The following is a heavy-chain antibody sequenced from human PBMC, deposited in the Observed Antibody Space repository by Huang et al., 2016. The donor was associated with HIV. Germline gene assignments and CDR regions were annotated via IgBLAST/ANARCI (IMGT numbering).Heavy chain of an antibody. J-gene: IGHJ4*02. CDR1: IFTFGTSA. V-gene: IGHV3-23*01. Sequence: EVQLLESGGGLVQPGGSLSLSCAASIFTFGTSAMSWFRQAPGKGLEGVAGISGSGSSTYYADSVKGRFTISRDNSRNTLYLQMKSLRVEDTAIYYCAKGSERSLTGPKYQYYFDYWGQGTLVTVSS. D-gene: IGHD3-3*01. CDR2: ISGSGSST. CDR3: AKGSERSLTGPKYQYYFDY.